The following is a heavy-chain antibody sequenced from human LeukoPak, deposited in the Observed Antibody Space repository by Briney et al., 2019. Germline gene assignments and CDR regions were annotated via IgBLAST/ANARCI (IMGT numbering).Heavy chain of an antibody. V-gene: IGHV4-34*01. D-gene: IGHD3-10*01. CDR1: AGSFSVYY. J-gene: IGHJ5*02. CDR3: ARGRRRITMVRGVISYNWFDP. Sequence: SETLSLTCTVYAGSFSVYYWNWIRQPPGKGLEWIGEINHSGNTNYNPSLKSRVTLSVDTSKNQFSLKLSSVTAADTAVYYCARGRRRITMVRGVISYNWFDPWGQGTLVTVSS. CDR2: INHSGNT.